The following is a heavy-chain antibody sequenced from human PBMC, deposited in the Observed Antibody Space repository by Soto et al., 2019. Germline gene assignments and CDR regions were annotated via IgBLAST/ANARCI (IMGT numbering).Heavy chain of an antibody. J-gene: IGHJ6*02. CDR1: GFTVSSYG. Sequence: GGPLRLSCADSGFTVSSYGMHWVRQAPGKGLEWVEVISYDGSNKYYADSVKGRFTISRDNSKNTLYLQMDSLRDEDTAVYYCAKDLTIFGVDPYYYYGMDVWGQGTTVTVSS. CDR2: ISYDGSNK. CDR3: AKDLTIFGVDPYYYYGMDV. V-gene: IGHV3-30*18. D-gene: IGHD3-3*01.